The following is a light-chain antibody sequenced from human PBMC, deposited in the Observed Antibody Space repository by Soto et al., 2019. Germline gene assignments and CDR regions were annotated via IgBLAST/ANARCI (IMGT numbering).Light chain of an antibody. V-gene: IGLV1-40*01. CDR2: DNT. J-gene: IGLJ3*02. CDR1: SSNIGAGYD. CDR3: QSFDSSLSVV. Sequence: QAVVTQPPSVSGAPGQRVTISCTGSSSNIGAGYDVHWYQQLPGTAPKLLIYDNTNRPSGVPDRFSGSKSGTAASLAITGLQAEDEAGYYCQSFDSSLSVVFGGGTKLTVL.